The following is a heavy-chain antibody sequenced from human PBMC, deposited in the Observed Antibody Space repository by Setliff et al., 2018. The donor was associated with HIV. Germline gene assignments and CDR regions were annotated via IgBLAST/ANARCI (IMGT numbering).Heavy chain of an antibody. CDR3: AREFSSSSFDQ. V-gene: IGHV4-39*02. Sequence: SETLSLTCTVSGGSVSNSSYYWGWIRQPPGKGLEWIGSIYYSGSTYYNPSLKSRVSISVDTSRNEFSLKLTSVTAADTAVYYCAREFSSSSFDQWGQGTLVTVSS. J-gene: IGHJ4*02. D-gene: IGHD6-6*01. CDR2: IYYSGST. CDR1: GGSVSNSSYY.